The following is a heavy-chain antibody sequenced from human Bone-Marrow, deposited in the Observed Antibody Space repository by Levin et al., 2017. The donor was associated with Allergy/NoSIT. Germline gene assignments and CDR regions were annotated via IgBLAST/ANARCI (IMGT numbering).Heavy chain of an antibody. V-gene: IGHV3-23*01. CDR2: ISGSGGST. J-gene: IGHJ4*02. CDR3: AKDRGDYVLDYFDY. D-gene: IGHD4-17*01. Sequence: GESLKISCAASGFTFSSYAMSWVRQAPGKGLEWVSAISGSGGSTYYADSVKGRFTISRDNSKNTLYLQMNSLRAEDTAVYYCAKDRGDYVLDYFDYWGQGTLVTVSS. CDR1: GFTFSSYA.